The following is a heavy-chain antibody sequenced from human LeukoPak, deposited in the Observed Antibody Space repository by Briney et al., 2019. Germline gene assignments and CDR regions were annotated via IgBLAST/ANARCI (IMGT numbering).Heavy chain of an antibody. CDR3: ASSISCSSTSCYPHYYYYMDV. CDR2: MNPNSGNT. V-gene: IGHV1-8*01. D-gene: IGHD2-2*01. J-gene: IGHJ6*03. Sequence: ASVKVSCKASGYTFTSYDINWVRQATGQGLEWMGWMNPNSGNTGYAQKFQGRVTMTRNTSISTAYMELSSLRSEDTAVYYCASSISCSSTSCYPHYYYYMDVWGKGTTVTVSS. CDR1: GYTFTSYD.